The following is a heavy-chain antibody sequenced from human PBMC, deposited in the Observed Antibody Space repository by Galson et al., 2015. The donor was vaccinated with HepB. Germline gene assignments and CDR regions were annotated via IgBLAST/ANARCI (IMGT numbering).Heavy chain of an antibody. V-gene: IGHV3-30*03. Sequence: SLRLSCAASGFTFRSYDMHWVRQAPGKGLEWVAAITYDGSNTYYADSVKGRFTISRDNSKNTVFLQMNSLRAEDTAVYYCCGGNWNDYYYYGMDVWGQGTTVTVSS. J-gene: IGHJ6*02. CDR2: ITYDGSNT. CDR3: CGGNWNDYYYYGMDV. D-gene: IGHD1-20*01. CDR1: GFTFRSYD.